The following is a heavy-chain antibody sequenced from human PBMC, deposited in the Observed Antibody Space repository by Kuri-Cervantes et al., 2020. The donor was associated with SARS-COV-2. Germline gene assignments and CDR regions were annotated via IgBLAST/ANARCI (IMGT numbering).Heavy chain of an antibody. CDR1: GGSFSGYY. V-gene: IGHV4-34*01. CDR2: INHSGST. CDR3: ARGRSFVGN. Sequence: GSLRLSCAVYGGSFSGYYWSWIRQPPGKGLEWIGEINHSGSTNYNPSLKSRVTISVDTSKNQFSLKLSSVTAADTAVYYCARGRSFVGNWGQGTLVTV. J-gene: IGHJ4*02. D-gene: IGHD3-16*01.